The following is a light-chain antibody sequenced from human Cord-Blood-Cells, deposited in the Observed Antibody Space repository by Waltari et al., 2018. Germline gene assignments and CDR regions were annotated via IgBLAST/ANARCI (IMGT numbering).Light chain of an antibody. CDR1: XXXVXXXXX. CDR3: SSYTSSSTYV. J-gene: IGLJ1*01. Sequence: QSALTQPASVSGSPGQXXXXXXXGTXXXVXXXXXXSWYQQHPGKAPKLMIYDVSNRPSGVSNRFSGSKSGNTASLTISGLQAEDEADYYCSSYTSSSTYVFGTGTKVTVL. V-gene: IGLV2-14*01. CDR2: DVS.